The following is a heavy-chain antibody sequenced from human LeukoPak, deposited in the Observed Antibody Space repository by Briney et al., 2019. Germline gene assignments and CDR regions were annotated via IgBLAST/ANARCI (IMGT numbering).Heavy chain of an antibody. V-gene: IGHV5-51*01. D-gene: IGHD6-6*01. CDR1: GYSFNTYG. J-gene: IGHJ4*02. Sequence: GESLKISCKASGYSFNTYGIGWVRQMPGKGLEWMAIIYPGDSDTRYSPSFQGQVTISADKSISTTYLQWSSLKASDTAMFYCARVDFGSSSFGFWGQGTLVTVSS. CDR3: ARVDFGSSSFGF. CDR2: IYPGDSDT.